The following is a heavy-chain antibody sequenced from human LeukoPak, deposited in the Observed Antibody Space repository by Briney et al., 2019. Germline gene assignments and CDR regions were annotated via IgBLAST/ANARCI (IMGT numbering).Heavy chain of an antibody. D-gene: IGHD5-12*01. CDR2: IYYSGST. V-gene: IGHV4-59*01. CDR1: GGSISSYY. J-gene: IGHJ4*02. CDR3: ARVGGYSGYAVI. Sequence: SETLSLTCTVSGGSISSYYWSWIRQPPGKGLEWVGYIYYSGSTNYSPSLKSRVTISVDTSKNQFSLKLSSVTAADTAVYYCARVGGYSGYAVIWGQGTLVTVSS.